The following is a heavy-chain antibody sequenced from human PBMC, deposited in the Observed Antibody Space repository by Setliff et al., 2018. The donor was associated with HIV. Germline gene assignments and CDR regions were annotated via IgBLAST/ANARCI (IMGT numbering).Heavy chain of an antibody. V-gene: IGHV4-34*01. CDR1: GGSFSGYY. D-gene: IGHD2-2*03. J-gene: IGHJ4*02. CDR2: INHSGST. Sequence: ETLSLTCAVYGGSFSGYYWNWIRQPPGKGLEWIGEINHSGSTNYNPSLKSRVTISVDTSKNQFSLKLSSVTAADTAVYYCARGRFRIGYCSSTSCLDPLGYRGQGTLVTVAS. CDR3: ARGRFRIGYCSSTSCLDPLGY.